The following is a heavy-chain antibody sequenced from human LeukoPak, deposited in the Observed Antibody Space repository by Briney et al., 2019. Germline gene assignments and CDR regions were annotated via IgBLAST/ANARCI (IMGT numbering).Heavy chain of an antibody. J-gene: IGHJ5*02. CDR1: GFTFGDYA. D-gene: IGHD3-9*01. CDR3: AKARYFDWLGTATNWFDP. CDR2: ISWNSGSI. V-gene: IGHV3-9*01. Sequence: GGSLRLSCTASGFTFGDYAMSWVRQAPGKGLEWVSGISWNSGSIGYADSVKGRFTISRDNAKNSLYLQMNSLRAEDTALYYCAKARYFDWLGTATNWFDPWGQGTLVTVSS.